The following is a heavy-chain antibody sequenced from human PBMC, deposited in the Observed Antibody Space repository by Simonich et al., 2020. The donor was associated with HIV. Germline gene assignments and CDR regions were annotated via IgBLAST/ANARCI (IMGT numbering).Heavy chain of an antibody. CDR2: TVYNGNNK. Sequence: QVQLVESGGGVVQPGRSLRLSCAASGFTFSSYGMHWVRQAPGKGLGGVAVTVYNGNNKYSADSVKGRFTISRDNSKNTLYLQMNSLRAEDTAVYYCARVPSEQQLDPFDYWGQGTLVTVSS. CDR1: GFTFSSYG. CDR3: ARVPSEQQLDPFDY. V-gene: IGHV3-33*01. J-gene: IGHJ4*02. D-gene: IGHD6-13*01.